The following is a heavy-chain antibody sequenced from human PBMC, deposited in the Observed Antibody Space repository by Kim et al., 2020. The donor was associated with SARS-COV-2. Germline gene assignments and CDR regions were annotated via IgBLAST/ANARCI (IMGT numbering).Heavy chain of an antibody. J-gene: IGHJ6*02. CDR2: IYWDDDK. CDR3: AHSERLYGDYHYYYYYGMDV. D-gene: IGHD4-17*01. Sequence: SGPTLVKPTQTLTLTCTFSGFSLSTSGVGVGWIRQPPGKALEWLALIYWDDDKRYSPSLKSRLTITKDTSKNQVVLTMTNMDPVDTATYYCAHSERLYGDYHYYYYYGMDVWGQGTTVTVSS. V-gene: IGHV2-5*02. CDR1: GFSLSTSGVG.